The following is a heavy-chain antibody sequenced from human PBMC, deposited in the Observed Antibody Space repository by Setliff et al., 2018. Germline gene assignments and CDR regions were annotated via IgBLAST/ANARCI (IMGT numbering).Heavy chain of an antibody. CDR3: ARVAYPNGGSCRYFDN. J-gene: IGHJ4*02. CDR2: ISYSGRT. V-gene: IGHV4-31*11. Sequence: PSETLSLTCAVSGDSISTDPYFWTWIRQHPVKGLEWIGYISYSGRTSYNPSLYSRITVSLDRSKNQFSLQLTSVTAADTAMYYCARVAYPNGGSCRYFDNWGQGTLVTVS. D-gene: IGHD2-15*01. CDR1: GDSISTDPYF.